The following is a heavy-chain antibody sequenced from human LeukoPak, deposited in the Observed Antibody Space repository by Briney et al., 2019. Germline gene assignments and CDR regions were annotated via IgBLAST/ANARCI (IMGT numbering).Heavy chain of an antibody. Sequence: SETLSLTCTVSGGSISSGDYYWSWSRQPPGKGLEWIGYIYYSGSTYYNPSLKSRVTISVDTSKNQFSLKLSSVTAADTAVYYCARDGGDDSSGYYPFFDYWGQGTLVTVSS. CDR3: ARDGGDDSSGYYPFFDY. D-gene: IGHD3-22*01. CDR1: GGSISSGDYY. CDR2: IYYSGST. V-gene: IGHV4-30-4*08. J-gene: IGHJ4*02.